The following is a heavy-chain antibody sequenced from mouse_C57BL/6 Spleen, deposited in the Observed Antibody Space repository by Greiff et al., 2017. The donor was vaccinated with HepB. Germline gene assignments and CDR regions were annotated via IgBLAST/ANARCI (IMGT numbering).Heavy chain of an antibody. CDR2: IYPGDGDT. J-gene: IGHJ3*01. CDR3: ARKANYGSSPAWFAY. Sequence: QVQLQQSGAELVKPGASVKISCKASGYAFSSYWMNWVKQRPGKGLEWIGQIYPGDGDTNYNGKFKGKATLTADKSSSTAYMQLSSLTSEDSAVYFCARKANYGSSPAWFAYWGQGTLVTVSA. CDR1: GYAFSSYW. V-gene: IGHV1-80*01. D-gene: IGHD1-1*01.